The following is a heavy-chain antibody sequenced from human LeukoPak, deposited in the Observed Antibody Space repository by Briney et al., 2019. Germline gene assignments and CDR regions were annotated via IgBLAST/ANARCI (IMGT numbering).Heavy chain of an antibody. CDR2: ISAHNANT. J-gene: IGHJ4*02. D-gene: IGHD2-2*02. CDR3: ARGCTGTSCYRGNDY. Sequence: ASVKVSCKASGYTFINYGINWIRQAPGQGLEWMGRISAHNANTKYAQNFQGRVTMTTDTSSTTAYMELKSLTSDDTAVYYCARGCTGTSCYRGNDYWGQGTLVTVSS. CDR1: GYTFINYG. V-gene: IGHV1-18*01.